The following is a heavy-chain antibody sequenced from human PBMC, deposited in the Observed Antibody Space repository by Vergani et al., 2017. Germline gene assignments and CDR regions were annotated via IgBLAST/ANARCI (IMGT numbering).Heavy chain of an antibody. Sequence: VQLVESGGGLVKPGGSLRLSCAASGFTFSSYSMNWVRQAPGKGLEGVAVISYDGSNKYYADSVKGRYTISRDKSKNTLYLQMNSLRAEDTAWYYCARDLQSYPPYYGMDVWGQGTTVTVSS. CDR3: ARDLQSYPPYYGMDV. J-gene: IGHJ6*02. D-gene: IGHD2-2*02. CDR2: ISYDGSNK. CDR1: GFTFSSYS. V-gene: IGHV3-30*03.